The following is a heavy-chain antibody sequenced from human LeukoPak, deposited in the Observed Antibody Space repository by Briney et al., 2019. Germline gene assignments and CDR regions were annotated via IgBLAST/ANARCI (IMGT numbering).Heavy chain of an antibody. CDR3: ARQESIRLSFDY. D-gene: IGHD5-18*01. Sequence: PSETLSLTCTVSGGSISSYYWSWIRQPPGKGLEWIGYIYYSGSTNYNPSLKSRVTISVDTSKNQFSLKLSSVTAADTAVYYCARQESIRLSFDYWGQGTLVTVSS. V-gene: IGHV4-59*08. CDR2: IYYSGST. CDR1: GGSISSYY. J-gene: IGHJ4*02.